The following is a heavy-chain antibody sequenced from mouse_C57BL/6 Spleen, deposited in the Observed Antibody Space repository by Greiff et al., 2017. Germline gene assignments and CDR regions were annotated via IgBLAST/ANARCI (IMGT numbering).Heavy chain of an antibody. CDR3: ARPITTVVADWYFDV. V-gene: IGHV1-39*01. CDR2: INPNYGTT. Sequence: VQLKESGPELVKPGASVKISCKASGYSFTDYNMNWVKQSNGKSLEWIGVINPNYGTTSYNQKFKGKATLTVDQSSSTAYMQLNSLTSEDSAVYYCARPITTVVADWYFDVWGTGTTVTVSP. J-gene: IGHJ1*03. D-gene: IGHD1-1*01. CDR1: GYSFTDYN.